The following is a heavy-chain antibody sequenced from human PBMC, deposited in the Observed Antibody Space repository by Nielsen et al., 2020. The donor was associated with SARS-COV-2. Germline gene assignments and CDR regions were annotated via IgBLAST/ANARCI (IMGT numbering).Heavy chain of an antibody. Sequence: WIRQPPGKGLEWIGSIYYSGSTYYNPSLKSRVTISVDTSKNQFSLKLSSVTAADTAVYYCARSVRTVTTLYYFDYWGPGTLVTVSS. J-gene: IGHJ4*02. V-gene: IGHV4-39*01. D-gene: IGHD4-11*01. CDR2: IYYSGST. CDR3: ARSVRTVTTLYYFDY.